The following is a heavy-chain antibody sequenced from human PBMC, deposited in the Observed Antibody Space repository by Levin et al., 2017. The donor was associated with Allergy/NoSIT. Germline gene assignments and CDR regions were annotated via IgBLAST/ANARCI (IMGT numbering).Heavy chain of an antibody. J-gene: IGHJ2*01. Sequence: LSLTCAASGFTFSDYYMSWIRQAPGKGLEWVSYISSSGSTIYYADSVKGRFTISRDNAKNSLYLQMNSLRAEDTAVYYCARPLGLRWLQFHWYFDLWGRGTLVTVSS. V-gene: IGHV3-11*01. D-gene: IGHD5-24*01. CDR2: ISSSGSTI. CDR1: GFTFSDYY. CDR3: ARPLGLRWLQFHWYFDL.